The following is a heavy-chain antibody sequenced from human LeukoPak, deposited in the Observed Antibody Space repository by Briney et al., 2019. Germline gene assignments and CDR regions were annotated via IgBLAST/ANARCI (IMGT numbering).Heavy chain of an antibody. J-gene: IGHJ4*02. CDR2: ISHSGNP. CDR3: ARDAAAGYSLAY. D-gene: IGHD6-13*01. V-gene: IGHV4-4*02. Sequence: SETLSLTCAVSGGSISGGKWWSWVRQPPGKGLEWIGEISHSGNPNYNPSLKSRLTISVDKAKNQFSLNLNSVTAADTAVYYCARDAAAGYSLAYWGQGTLVTVSS. CDR1: GGSISGGKW.